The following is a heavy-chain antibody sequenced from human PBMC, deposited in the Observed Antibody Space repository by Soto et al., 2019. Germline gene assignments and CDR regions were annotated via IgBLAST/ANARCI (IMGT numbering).Heavy chain of an antibody. D-gene: IGHD6-19*01. CDR3: VTSRVSIAVAGETEYYFDY. Sequence: GASVKVSCKASGYTFTGYYIHWVRQAPGQGLEWMGWVNPNSGGTNYAQKFQGWVTMTRGTSISTAYMELSRLRSDDTAAYYCVTSRVSIAVAGETEYYFDYWGQGTLVTVSS. J-gene: IGHJ4*02. CDR1: GYTFTGYY. V-gene: IGHV1-2*04. CDR2: VNPNSGGT.